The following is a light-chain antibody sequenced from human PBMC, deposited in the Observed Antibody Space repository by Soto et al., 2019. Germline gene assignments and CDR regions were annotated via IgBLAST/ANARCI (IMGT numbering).Light chain of an antibody. CDR1: QSIYFY. Sequence: DIQMTQSPASLSASIGDRVTLTCRASQSIYFYLNWHQLKPGNAPNLLIYAASRLQRGVPSTLSGGGSGTDFTLTISSLQAEDFATYYCQQSYSSITFGQGTRLEI. V-gene: IGKV1-39*01. J-gene: IGKJ5*01. CDR2: AAS. CDR3: QQSYSSIT.